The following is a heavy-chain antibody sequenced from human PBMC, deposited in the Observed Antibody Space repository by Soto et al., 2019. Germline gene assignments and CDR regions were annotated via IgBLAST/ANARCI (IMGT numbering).Heavy chain of an antibody. Sequence: EVQLVESGGGLVQPGRSLRLSCAASGFTFDDYAMHWVRQVPGKGLEWVSSISWNSGSIGYAGSVKGRFTISRDNAKNSLYLQMNSLRPEDTALYYCAKEYYYGSGSYYYYCGRDVWGPRDHGHRLL. D-gene: IGHD3-10*01. CDR3: AKEYYYGSGSYYYYCGRDV. V-gene: IGHV3-9*01. CDR2: ISWNSGSI. CDR1: GFTFDDYA. J-gene: IGHJ6*01.